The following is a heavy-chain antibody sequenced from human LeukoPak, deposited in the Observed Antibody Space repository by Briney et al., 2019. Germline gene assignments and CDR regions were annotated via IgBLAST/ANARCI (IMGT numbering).Heavy chain of an antibody. J-gene: IGHJ4*02. Sequence: GASVKVSCKASGYTFTNFGVAWVRQAPGQGLEWMAWISAYNGNPNYAQKFQGRVTMTTDTSTSTAYMELRNLTSDETAVYFCARGGGTRVYYLDYWGQGTLVTVSS. CDR2: ISAYNGNP. CDR3: ARGGGTRVYYLDY. D-gene: IGHD1-1*01. V-gene: IGHV1-18*01. CDR1: GYTFTNFG.